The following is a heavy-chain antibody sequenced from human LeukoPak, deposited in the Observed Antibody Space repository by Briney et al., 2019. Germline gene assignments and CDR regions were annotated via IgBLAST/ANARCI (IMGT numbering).Heavy chain of an antibody. CDR3: ARDLANPYHLQLRFLDPLNYYYYMDV. CDR1: GYTFISYG. D-gene: IGHD3-3*01. Sequence: EASVKVSCKPSGYTFISYGISWVRQAPGQGLEWMGWISAYNGNTNYAQKLQGRVTITTDESTSTAYMELSSLRSEDTAVYYCARDLANPYHLQLRFLDPLNYYYYMDVWGKGTTVTVSS. J-gene: IGHJ6*03. CDR2: ISAYNGNT. V-gene: IGHV1-18*01.